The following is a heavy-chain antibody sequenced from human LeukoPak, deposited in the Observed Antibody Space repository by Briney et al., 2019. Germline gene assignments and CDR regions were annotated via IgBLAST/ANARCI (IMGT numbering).Heavy chain of an antibody. V-gene: IGHV3-23*01. CDR3: AKDRLGSWSGYYFGIFDY. Sequence: GGSLRLSCAASAFTFSRYAMSWVRQAPGKGLEWVSAISISGGSPYYADPVKGRFTISRDNSKNTLYLQMNSLRGEDTAVYYCAKDRLGSWSGYYFGIFDYWGQGTLVTVSS. CDR2: ISISGGSP. J-gene: IGHJ4*02. D-gene: IGHD3-3*01. CDR1: AFTFSRYA.